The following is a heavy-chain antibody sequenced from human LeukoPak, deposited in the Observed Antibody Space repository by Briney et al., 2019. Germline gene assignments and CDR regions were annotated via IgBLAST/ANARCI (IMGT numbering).Heavy chain of an antibody. V-gene: IGHV3-48*03. CDR2: ISSSGSTI. D-gene: IGHD1-26*01. Sequence: GGSLRLSCAASGFTFSSYEMNWVRQAPGKGLEWVSYISSSGSTIYYADSVKGRFTISRDNAKNSLYLQMNSLRAEDTAVYYCARDDTFNSGSYVDAFDIWGQGTMVTVSS. J-gene: IGHJ3*02. CDR1: GFTFSSYE. CDR3: ARDDTFNSGSYVDAFDI.